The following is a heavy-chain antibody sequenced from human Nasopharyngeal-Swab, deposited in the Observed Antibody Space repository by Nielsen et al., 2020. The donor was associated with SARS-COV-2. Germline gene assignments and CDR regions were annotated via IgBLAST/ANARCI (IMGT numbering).Heavy chain of an antibody. CDR2: ISGSGNYV. CDR3: ARIAGRGSIYYYYMDV. D-gene: IGHD1-26*01. J-gene: IGHJ6*03. CDR1: GFSFNTYS. Sequence: GESLKISCAGPGFSFNTYSMIWVRQVPGEGLEWVSSISGSGNYVYYADSVKGRFTISKDSAKNSLYLQMNSLRAEDTAVYFCARIAGRGSIYYYYMDVWGTGTTVTVSS. V-gene: IGHV3-21*01.